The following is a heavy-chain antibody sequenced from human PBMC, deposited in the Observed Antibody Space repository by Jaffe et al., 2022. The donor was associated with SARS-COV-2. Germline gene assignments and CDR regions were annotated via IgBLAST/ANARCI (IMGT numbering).Heavy chain of an antibody. CDR1: GFTFSNYN. D-gene: IGHD2-15*01. V-gene: IGHV3-48*01. Sequence: EVQLVESGGDLIQPGGSLRLSCAASGFTFSNYNMNWVRQAPGKGLEWISYISGSTSTSAIYYADSVKGRFTISRDNAKNSLYLQMNSLRVEDTAVYYCVSASICSGGSCQTHWGQGTLVTVSS. J-gene: IGHJ4*02. CDR2: ISGSTSTSAI. CDR3: VSASICSGGSCQTH.